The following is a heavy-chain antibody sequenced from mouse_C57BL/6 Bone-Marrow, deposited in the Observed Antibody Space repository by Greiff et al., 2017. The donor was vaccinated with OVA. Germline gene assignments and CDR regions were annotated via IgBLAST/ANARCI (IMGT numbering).Heavy chain of an antibody. J-gene: IGHJ3*01. Sequence: QVQLQQSGAELVKPGASVKLSCKASGYTFTEYTIHWVKQRSGQGLEWIGWFYPGSGSIKYNEKFKDKATLTADKSSSTVYMELSRLTSEDSAVYFCARNEEEGYCGLPWFAYWGQGTLVTVSA. CDR1: GYTFTEYT. D-gene: IGHD1-1*01. V-gene: IGHV1-62-2*01. CDR3: ARNEEEGYCGLPWFAY. CDR2: FYPGSGSI.